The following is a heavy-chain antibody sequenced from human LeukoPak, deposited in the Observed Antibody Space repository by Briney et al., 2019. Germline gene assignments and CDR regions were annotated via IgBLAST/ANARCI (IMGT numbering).Heavy chain of an antibody. Sequence: GGSLRLSCAASGFTFSSYAMSWVRQAPGKGLEWVSAISGSGGSTYYADSVKGRFTISRDNAKNSLYQQMNSLRAEDTAVYYCARVQEKRAQQLVPYFDYWGQGTLVTVSS. D-gene: IGHD6-13*01. CDR2: ISGSGGST. CDR1: GFTFSSYA. V-gene: IGHV3-23*01. J-gene: IGHJ4*02. CDR3: ARVQEKRAQQLVPYFDY.